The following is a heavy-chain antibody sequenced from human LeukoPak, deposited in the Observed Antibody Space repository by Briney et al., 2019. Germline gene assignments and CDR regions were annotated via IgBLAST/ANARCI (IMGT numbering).Heavy chain of an antibody. CDR1: GFTFSSYA. CDR3: ARDRKGVVVPVRGYYYYGMDV. V-gene: IGHV3-64*01. J-gene: IGHJ6*02. CDR2: ISSNGGST. D-gene: IGHD2-2*01. Sequence: GGSLRLSCAASGFTFSSYAMHWVRQAPGKGLEYVSVISSNGGSTYYANSVKGRFTISRDNSKNTLYLQMGILRAEDMAVYYCARDRKGVVVPVRGYYYYGMDVWGQGTTVTVSS.